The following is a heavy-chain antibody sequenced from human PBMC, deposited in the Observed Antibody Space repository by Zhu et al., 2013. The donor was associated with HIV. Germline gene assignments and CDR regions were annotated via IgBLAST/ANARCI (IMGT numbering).Heavy chain of an antibody. V-gene: IGHV1-2*02. D-gene: IGHD2-21*01. Sequence: QVQLLQSESQVKKPGASLRLSCQASNYSFNAYYVHWLRQAPGQGLEWMGWINPNSGGTNYAQKFQSRVTMTRDTSISTAYMELSRLKSDDTAVYYCARADRVVIDYWGQGTL. CDR1: NYSFNAYY. CDR2: INPNSGGT. CDR3: ARADRVVIDY. J-gene: IGHJ4*02.